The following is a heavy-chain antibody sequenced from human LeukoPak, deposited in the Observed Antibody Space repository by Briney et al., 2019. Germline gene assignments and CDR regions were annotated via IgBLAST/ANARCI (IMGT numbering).Heavy chain of an antibody. V-gene: IGHV3-7*01. Sequence: GGSLRLSCAASGFIFSEYWMSWVRQAPGKGPEGVANMKEDGGEINYVDSVKGRFTISRDNAKNSLYQQMNRLRAEDTAVYYCVRDRGYSTFDYWGQGTLATVSS. J-gene: IGHJ4*02. D-gene: IGHD4-23*01. CDR3: VRDRGYSTFDY. CDR1: GFIFSEYW. CDR2: MKEDGGEI.